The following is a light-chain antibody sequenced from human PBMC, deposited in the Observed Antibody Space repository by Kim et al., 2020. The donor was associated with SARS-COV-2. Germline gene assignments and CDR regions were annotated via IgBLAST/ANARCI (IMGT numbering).Light chain of an antibody. CDR2: GAS. CDR3: QQYNNWPLT. V-gene: IGKV3-15*01. J-gene: IGKJ4*01. CDR1: QSVSSQ. Sequence: VSQGERAPLPCRASQSVSSQLAWYQQKLGQAPRLLIYGASTRATGIPARFSGSGSGTEFTLTISSLQSEDFAVYYCQQYNNWPLTFGGGTKVDIK.